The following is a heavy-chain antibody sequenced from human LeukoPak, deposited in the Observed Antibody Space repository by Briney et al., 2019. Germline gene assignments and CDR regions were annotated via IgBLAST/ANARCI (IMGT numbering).Heavy chain of an antibody. CDR2: INHSGST. Sequence: SETLSLTCAVYGGSFSGYYWSWIRQPPGKGLEWIGEINHSGSTNHNPSLKSRVTISVDTSKNQFSLKLSSVTAADTAVYYCARGVLRYSDWGQGTLVTVSS. D-gene: IGHD3-9*01. V-gene: IGHV4-34*01. CDR1: GGSFSGYY. J-gene: IGHJ4*02. CDR3: ARGVLRYSD.